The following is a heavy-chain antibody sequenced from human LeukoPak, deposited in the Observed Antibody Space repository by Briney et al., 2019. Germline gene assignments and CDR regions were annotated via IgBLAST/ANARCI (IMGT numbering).Heavy chain of an antibody. Sequence: PSETLSLTCTVPGGSISSYYWSWIRQPPGKGLEGIGYIYYSGSTNYNPSLKSRVTISVDTSKNQFSLKLSSVTAEDTAVYYCARGVGSSGWAYYWYFDLWGRGTLVTVSS. V-gene: IGHV4-59*01. D-gene: IGHD6-19*01. CDR1: GGSISSYY. CDR2: IYYSGST. J-gene: IGHJ2*01. CDR3: ARGVGSSGWAYYWYFDL.